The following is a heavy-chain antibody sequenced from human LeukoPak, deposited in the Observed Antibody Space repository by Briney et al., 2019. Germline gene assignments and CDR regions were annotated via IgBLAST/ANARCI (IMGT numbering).Heavy chain of an antibody. CDR1: GFIFTDNW. Sequence: GESLKISCQTSGFIFTDNWIAWVRQMPGNGLEWLGFIYPGKSDIRYSPSFQGLVTISADTSISTAYLQWNSLEASDTALYYCARQGPSYHSAYSHWGQGTLITVSS. V-gene: IGHV5-51*01. CDR3: ARQGPSYHSAYSH. J-gene: IGHJ4*02. D-gene: IGHD1-26*01. CDR2: IYPGKSDI.